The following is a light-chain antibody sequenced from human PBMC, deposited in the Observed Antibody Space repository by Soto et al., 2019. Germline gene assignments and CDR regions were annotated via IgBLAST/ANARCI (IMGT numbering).Light chain of an antibody. J-gene: IGKJ4*01. V-gene: IGKV1-5*03. CDR1: RSISTW. CDR3: QQYNSIPLT. Sequence: DIEMTQSTSTVSASVGDRVTITCRASRSISTWLAWYQQKPGKAPKLLIYKASTLESGVPSRFSGSGSGTEFTLTISSVQPDDFATYSCQQYNSIPLTFGGGTKVEIK. CDR2: KAS.